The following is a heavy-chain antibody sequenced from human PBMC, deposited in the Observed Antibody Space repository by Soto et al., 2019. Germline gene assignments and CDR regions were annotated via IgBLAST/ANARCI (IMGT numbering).Heavy chain of an antibody. J-gene: IGHJ4*02. CDR1: GYTFTSDA. V-gene: IGHV1-3*05. D-gene: IGHD3-22*01. Sequence: QVQLVQSGAEEKKPGASVKVSCKASGYTFTSDAIHRVRQAPGQRLEWMGWINAGNGNTKYSQKFQGRVTITRDTSASTAYMELSSLRSEDTAVYCCARGLGGYYPPFDYWGQGTVVTVSS. CDR2: INAGNGNT. CDR3: ARGLGGYYPPFDY.